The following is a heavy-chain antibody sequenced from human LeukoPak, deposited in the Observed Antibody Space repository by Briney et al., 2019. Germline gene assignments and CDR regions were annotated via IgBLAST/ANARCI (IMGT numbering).Heavy chain of an antibody. CDR1: GFTFSSYS. CDR3: ALTQMTTVTTKGMDV. CDR2: ISSSSSYI. Sequence: GGSLRLSCAASGFTFSSYSMNWVRPAPGKGPEWVSSISSSSSYIYYADSVKGRFTISRDNAKNSLYLQMNSLRAEDTAVYYCALTQMTTVTTKGMDVWGQGTTVTVSS. V-gene: IGHV3-21*01. D-gene: IGHD4-11*01. J-gene: IGHJ6*02.